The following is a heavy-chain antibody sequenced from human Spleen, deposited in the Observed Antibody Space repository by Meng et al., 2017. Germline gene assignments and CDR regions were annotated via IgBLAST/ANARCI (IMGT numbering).Heavy chain of an antibody. CDR3: AKGGSGWYSEYFQH. Sequence: SLKISCAASRFPFSTYWMHWVRQAPGKGLEWVSGISWNSGSIGYADSVKGRFTISRDNAKNSLYLQMNSLRAEDMALYYCAKGGSGWYSEYFQHWGQGNLVNGAS. CDR2: ISWNSGSI. V-gene: IGHV3-9*03. J-gene: IGHJ1*01. CDR1: RFPFSTYW. D-gene: IGHD6-19*01.